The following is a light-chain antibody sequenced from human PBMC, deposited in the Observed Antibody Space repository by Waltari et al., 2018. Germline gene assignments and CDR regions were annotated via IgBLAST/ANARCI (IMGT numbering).Light chain of an antibody. CDR3: ESGGHGTWV. CDR2: INSDGSH. V-gene: IGLV4-69*01. Sequence: QLVLTQSPSASASLGASVTLTCTLIGGRSTHVIAWHQQQPEKGPRFLMRINSDGSHIKGDEIPDRFSGSSSGAEHYLTISSVQSEDEADYYCESGGHGTWVFGGGTKLTVL. J-gene: IGLJ3*02. CDR1: GGRSTHV.